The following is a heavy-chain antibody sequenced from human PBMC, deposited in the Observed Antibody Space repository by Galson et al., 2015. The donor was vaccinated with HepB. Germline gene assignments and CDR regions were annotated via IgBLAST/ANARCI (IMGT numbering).Heavy chain of an antibody. CDR1: GFTFSSYA. J-gene: IGHJ4*02. D-gene: IGHD1-26*01. V-gene: IGHV3-23*01. CDR3: AKDLLVGGGDDHAYFDY. CDR2: ISGSGGST. Sequence: SLRLSCAASGFTFSSYAMSWVRQAPGKGLEWVSAISGSGGSTHYADSVKGRFTISRDNSKNTLYLQMNSLRAEDTAVYYCAKDLLVGGGDDHAYFDYWGQGTLVTVSS.